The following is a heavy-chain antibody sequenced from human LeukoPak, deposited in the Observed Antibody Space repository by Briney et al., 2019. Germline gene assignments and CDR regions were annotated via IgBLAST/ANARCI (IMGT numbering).Heavy chain of an antibody. CDR3: ARSGFSTGFYLDF. J-gene: IGHJ4*02. CDR1: GDTFTGQF. D-gene: IGHD2-8*02. Sequence: GASVKVSCKASGDTFTGQFIHWLREAPGRGLEWMGWIDPPSGVPHYAQKFQDTVTMTRDTSIGTAYMEVRRLKSDDTAVYYCARSGFSTGFYLDFWGQGTLISVSS. V-gene: IGHV1-2*02. CDR2: IDPPSGVP.